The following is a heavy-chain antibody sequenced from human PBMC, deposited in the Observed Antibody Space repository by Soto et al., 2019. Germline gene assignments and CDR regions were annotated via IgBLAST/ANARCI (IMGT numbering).Heavy chain of an antibody. D-gene: IGHD4-17*01. CDR1: GFTFDDYA. V-gene: IGHV3-9*01. CDR2: ISWNSGSI. CDR3: ATGQSDYPVFENNWFDP. Sequence: PGGSLRLSCAASGFTFDDYAMHWVRQAPGKGLEWVSGISWNSGSIGYADSVKGRFTISRDNAKNSLYLQMNSLRAEDTALYYCATGQSDYPVFENNWFDPWGQGTLVTVSS. J-gene: IGHJ5*02.